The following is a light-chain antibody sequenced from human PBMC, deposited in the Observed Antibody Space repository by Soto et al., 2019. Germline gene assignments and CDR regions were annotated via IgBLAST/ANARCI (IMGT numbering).Light chain of an antibody. V-gene: IGKV3-20*01. CDR2: GAS. CDR1: QSVSSNY. CDR3: QQYCSSPYT. Sequence: EIVLTQSPGTLSLSPGERATLSCRASQSVSSNYLAWYQQKTGQTPRLLIYGASSRATGIPDRFSGSGSGTDFTLPIRRLEPEDFAVYYCQQYCSSPYTFVQGTKLEIK. J-gene: IGKJ2*01.